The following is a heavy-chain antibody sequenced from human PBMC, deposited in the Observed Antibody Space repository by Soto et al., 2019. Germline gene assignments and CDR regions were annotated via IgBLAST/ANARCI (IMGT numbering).Heavy chain of an antibody. CDR1: GGTFSSYA. CDR2: IIPIFGTA. V-gene: IGHV1-69*13. Sequence: SVKVSCKASGGTFSSYAISWVRQAPGQGLEWMGGIIPIFGTANYAQKFQGRVTITADESTSTAYMELSSLRSEDTAVYYCARGPKYYYDSSGTKYYFDYWGQGTLVTVSS. CDR3: ARGPKYYYDSSGTKYYFDY. D-gene: IGHD3-22*01. J-gene: IGHJ4*02.